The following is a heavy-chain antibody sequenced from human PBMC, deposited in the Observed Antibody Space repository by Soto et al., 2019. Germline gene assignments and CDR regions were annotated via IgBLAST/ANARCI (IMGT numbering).Heavy chain of an antibody. J-gene: IGHJ6*03. CDR1: GFSLSTSGVG. D-gene: IGHD3-3*01. CDR3: AHTPYYDFWSGYYTPQTLNYYYYMDV. CDR2: IYWDDDK. Sequence: SGPTLVNPTQTLTLTCTFSGFSLSTSGVGVGWIRQPPGKALEWLALIYWDDDKRYSPSLKSRLTITKDTSKNQVVLTMTNMDPVDTATYFCAHTPYYDFWSGYYTPQTLNYYYYMDVWGKGTTVTVSS. V-gene: IGHV2-5*02.